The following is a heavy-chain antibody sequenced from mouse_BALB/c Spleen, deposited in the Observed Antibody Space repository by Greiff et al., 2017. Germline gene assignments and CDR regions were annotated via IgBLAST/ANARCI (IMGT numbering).Heavy chain of an antibody. Sequence: VQLQQPGAELVRPGASVKLSCKASGYTFTSYWINWVKQRPGQGLEWIGNIYPSDSYTNYNQKFKDKATLTVDKSSSTAYMQLSSPTSEDSAVYYCTREEWRPLRRFAYWGQGTLVTVSA. V-gene: IGHV1-69*02. CDR2: IYPSDSYT. D-gene: IGHD2-4*01. CDR1: GYTFTSYW. J-gene: IGHJ3*01. CDR3: TREEWRPLRRFAY.